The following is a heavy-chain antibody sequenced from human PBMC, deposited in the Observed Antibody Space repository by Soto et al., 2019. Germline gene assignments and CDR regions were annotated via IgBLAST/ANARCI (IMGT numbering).Heavy chain of an antibody. J-gene: IGHJ4*02. CDR1: GYSFTSYW. D-gene: IGHD2-2*01. V-gene: IGHV5-51*01. CDR2: IYPGDSDT. CDR3: ARPGYCSSTSCQLDY. Sequence: GESLKISCTGSGYSFTSYWLGWVRQMPGKGLEWMGIIYPGDSDTRYSPSFQGQVTISADKSISTAYLQWSSLKASDTAMYYCARPGYCSSTSCQLDYWGQGTLVTVSS.